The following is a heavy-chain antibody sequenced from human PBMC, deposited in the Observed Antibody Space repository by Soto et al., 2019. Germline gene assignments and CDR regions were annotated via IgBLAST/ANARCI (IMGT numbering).Heavy chain of an antibody. D-gene: IGHD3-3*01. CDR3: ARGQRFSDWFDP. V-gene: IGHV4-4*07. Sequence: SETLSLTXSVSGGTISGYYWTWIRQPAGKGLEWIGRIYSSGNTKYNPSLQSRVTMSLDTSNNQFSLRLTSVTAADTAVYYCARGQRFSDWFDPWGQGTLVTVSS. J-gene: IGHJ5*02. CDR1: GGTISGYY. CDR2: IYSSGNT.